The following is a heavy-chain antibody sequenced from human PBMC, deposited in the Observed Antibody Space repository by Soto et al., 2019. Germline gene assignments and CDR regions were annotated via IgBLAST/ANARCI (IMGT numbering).Heavy chain of an antibody. CDR1: GDSFNDYY. Sequence: QVQLVQSGAEVRKPGASVTVSCRSSGDSFNDYYIHWVRQAPGQGLEWMGWINPNGGVTKYAQKFQGWVSMTRDTAIWKVYMQLSRLRSDDTAVYYCSRESGGAPTILDYYYFYMDVWGTGTTVNVSS. J-gene: IGHJ6*03. D-gene: IGHD1-26*01. V-gene: IGHV1-2*04. CDR2: INPNGGVT. CDR3: SRESGGAPTILDYYYFYMDV.